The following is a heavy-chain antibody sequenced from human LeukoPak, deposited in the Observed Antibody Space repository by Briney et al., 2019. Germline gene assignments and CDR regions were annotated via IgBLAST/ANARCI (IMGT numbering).Heavy chain of an antibody. CDR3: AAGRLGELSFYAFDI. Sequence: ASVKVSCKASGFTFTSSAMQWVRQARGQRLEWIGWIVVGSGNTNYAQKFQERVTITRDMSTSTAYMELSSLRSEDTAVYYCAAGRLGELSFYAFDIWGQGTMVTVSS. J-gene: IGHJ3*02. D-gene: IGHD3-16*02. CDR1: GFTFTSSA. V-gene: IGHV1-58*02. CDR2: IVVGSGNT.